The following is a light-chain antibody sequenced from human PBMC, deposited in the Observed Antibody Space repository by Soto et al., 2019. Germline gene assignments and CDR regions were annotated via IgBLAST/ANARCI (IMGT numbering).Light chain of an antibody. CDR3: QQTYSTPRT. J-gene: IGKJ1*01. CDR2: AAS. CDR1: QGISSW. V-gene: IGKV1-12*01. Sequence: DIQMTQSPSSVSASVGDIVTITFRASQGISSWLAWYQQKPGKAPKLLIYAASSLESGVPSRFSGSGSGTEFTLTISSLQPEDFATYYCQQTYSTPRTFGQGTKVDIK.